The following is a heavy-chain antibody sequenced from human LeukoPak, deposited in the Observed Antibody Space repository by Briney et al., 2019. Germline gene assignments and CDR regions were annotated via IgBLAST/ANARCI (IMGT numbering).Heavy chain of an antibody. CDR3: AELGITMIGGV. CDR2: ISSSGDYI. J-gene: IGHJ6*04. V-gene: IGHV3-21*01. CDR1: GITFSTYA. D-gene: IGHD3-10*02. Sequence: NPGGSLRLSCAASGITFSTYAMNWVRQAPGKGLEWVSSISSSGDYIYYADSVKGRFTISRDNAKNSLYLQMNSLRAEDTAVYYCAELGITMIGGVWGKGTTVTISS.